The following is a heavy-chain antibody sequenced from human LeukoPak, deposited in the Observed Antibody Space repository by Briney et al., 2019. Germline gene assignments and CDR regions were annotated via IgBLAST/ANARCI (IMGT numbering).Heavy chain of an antibody. J-gene: IGHJ4*02. V-gene: IGHV3-11*04. Sequence: GGSLRLSCAASGFTFSDYYMSWIRQAPGKGLEWVSYISGSGSTINYADSVKGRFTISRDNAKNSLYLQMNSLRAEDTAVYYCARIQTGYSSSWYGDYWGQGTLVTVSS. D-gene: IGHD6-13*01. CDR1: GFTFSDYY. CDR3: ARIQTGYSSSWYGDY. CDR2: ISGSGSTI.